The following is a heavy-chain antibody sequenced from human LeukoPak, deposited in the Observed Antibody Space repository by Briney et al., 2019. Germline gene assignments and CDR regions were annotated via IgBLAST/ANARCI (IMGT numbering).Heavy chain of an antibody. CDR1: GVSFSGYY. Sequence: SETLSLTCTVYGVSFSGYYWSWIRQPPGKGLEWIGEINHNGNTNYNPSLKSRVTISVDTSKNQFSLKLRSVTAADTAVYYCARSDWFRGEETPTWGQGTLVTVSS. CDR3: ARSDWFRGEETPT. V-gene: IGHV4-34*01. J-gene: IGHJ5*02. D-gene: IGHD3-9*01. CDR2: INHNGNT.